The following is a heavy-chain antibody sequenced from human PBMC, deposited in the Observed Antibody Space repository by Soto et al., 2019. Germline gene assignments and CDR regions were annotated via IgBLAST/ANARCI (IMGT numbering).Heavy chain of an antibody. V-gene: IGHV3-33*01. D-gene: IGHD3-10*01. Sequence: QVQLVESGGGVVQPGRSLRLSCAASGFTFSSYGMHWVRQAPGKGLEWVAVIWYDGSNKYYADSVKGRFTISRDNSKNTLYLQMNSLRAEDTAVYYCARNNRGFGKAYGMDVWGQGTTVTVSS. CDR2: IWYDGSNK. CDR3: ARNNRGFGKAYGMDV. CDR1: GFTFSSYG. J-gene: IGHJ6*02.